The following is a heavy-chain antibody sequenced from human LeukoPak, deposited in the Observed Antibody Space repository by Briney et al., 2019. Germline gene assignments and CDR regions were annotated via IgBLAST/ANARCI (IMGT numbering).Heavy chain of an antibody. Sequence: GGSLRLSCEASGFSFSQHSMGWVRLAPGKGLERVSSITGGGTFTFYADSVKGRFTVSRDNANNLLFLQLHSLRADDTAIYYCVTGDNPDYTWENHRLDAFDIWGQGTMVTVSS. CDR3: VTGDNPDYTWENHRLDAFDI. CDR2: ITGGGTFT. D-gene: IGHD3-16*01. V-gene: IGHV3-21*01. J-gene: IGHJ3*02. CDR1: GFSFSQHS.